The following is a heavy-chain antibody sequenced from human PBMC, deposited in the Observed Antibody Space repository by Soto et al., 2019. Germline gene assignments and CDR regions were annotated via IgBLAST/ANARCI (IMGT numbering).Heavy chain of an antibody. CDR2: ITPGNYKT. Sequence: QVQLVQSGAEVKEPGASVKVSCKASGFTFSSYVMHWVRQAPGHRLEWMGWITPGNYKTMYSQKFQGRVTITWDTSATTAYIELSSLSSEDTAVYYCARDLIATSGDLFDFWGQGTLVTVSS. V-gene: IGHV1-3*01. CDR3: ARDLIATSGDLFDF. CDR1: GFTFSSYV. J-gene: IGHJ4*02. D-gene: IGHD6-13*01.